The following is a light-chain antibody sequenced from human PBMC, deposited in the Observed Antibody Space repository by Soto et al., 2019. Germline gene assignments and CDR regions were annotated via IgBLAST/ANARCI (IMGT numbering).Light chain of an antibody. CDR3: QQYNNWRPMST. CDR2: GTS. Sequence: EIVMTQSPDTLSVSPGERATLSCRASQNVGRNVAWYQQRPGQAPRLLIHGTSTRAADIPARCSGSVSGTEFTLTINSLQPEDFVIYYCQQYNNWRPMSTFGPGTKLEMK. V-gene: IGKV3-15*01. J-gene: IGKJ2*01. CDR1: QNVGRN.